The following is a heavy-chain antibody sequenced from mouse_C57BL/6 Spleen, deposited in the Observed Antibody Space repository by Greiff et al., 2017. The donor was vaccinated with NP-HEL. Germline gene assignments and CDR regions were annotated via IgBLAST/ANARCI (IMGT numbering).Heavy chain of an antibody. Sequence: QVQLKQPGAELVRPGTSVKLSCKASGYTFTSYWMHWVKQRPGQGLEWIGVIDPSDSYTNYNQKFKGKATLTVDTSSSTAYMQLSSLTSEDSAVYYCARAGVLRGGAMDYWGQGTSVTVSS. CDR3: ARAGVLRGGAMDY. D-gene: IGHD1-1*01. CDR2: IDPSDSYT. CDR1: GYTFTSYW. V-gene: IGHV1-59*01. J-gene: IGHJ4*01.